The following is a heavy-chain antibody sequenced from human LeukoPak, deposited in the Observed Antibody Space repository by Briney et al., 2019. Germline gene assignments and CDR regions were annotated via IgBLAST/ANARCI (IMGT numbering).Heavy chain of an antibody. D-gene: IGHD3-3*01. CDR2: IIPIFGTA. J-gene: IGHJ5*02. CDR1: GGTFSSYA. Sequence: ASVKVSCKASGGTFSSYAISWVRQAPGQGLEWMGGIIPIFGTANYAQKFQGRVTITADESTSTAYMELSSLRSEDTVVYYCARGGITIFGVVRDNWFDPWGQGTLVTVSS. CDR3: ARGGITIFGVVRDNWFDP. V-gene: IGHV1-69*13.